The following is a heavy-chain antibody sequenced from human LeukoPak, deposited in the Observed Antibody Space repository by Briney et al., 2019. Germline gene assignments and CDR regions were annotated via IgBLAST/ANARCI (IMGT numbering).Heavy chain of an antibody. CDR3: AKEGDAYSSGWYGWYFDY. J-gene: IGHJ4*02. CDR1: GFTFSSYA. Sequence: GGSLRLSCAASGFTFSSYAMSWVRQDPGKGLEWVSAISGSGGSTYYADSVKGRFTISRDNFKNTLYLQMNSLRAEDTAVYYCAKEGDAYSSGWYGWYFDYWGQGTLVTVSS. D-gene: IGHD6-19*01. V-gene: IGHV3-23*01. CDR2: ISGSGGST.